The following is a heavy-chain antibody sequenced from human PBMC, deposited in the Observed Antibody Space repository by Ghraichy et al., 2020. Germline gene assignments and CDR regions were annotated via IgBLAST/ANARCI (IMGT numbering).Heavy chain of an antibody. J-gene: IGHJ4*02. V-gene: IGHV4-59*01. CDR3: ARGGGVYDILTGYYPYYFDY. D-gene: IGHD3-9*01. Sequence: SETLSLTCTVSGGSISSYYWSWIRQPPGKGLEWIGYIYYSGSTNYNPSLKSRVTISVDTSKNQFSLKLSSVTAADTAVYYCARGGGVYDILTGYYPYYFDYWGQGTLVTVSS. CDR1: GGSISSYY. CDR2: IYYSGST.